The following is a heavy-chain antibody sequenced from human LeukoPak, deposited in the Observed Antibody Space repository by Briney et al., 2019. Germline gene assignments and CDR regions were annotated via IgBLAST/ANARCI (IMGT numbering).Heavy chain of an antibody. CDR2: IYYSGST. CDR3: AREARVRDGYNYYYYYYMDV. Sequence: SETLSLTCTVSGGSISSSSYYWGWIRQPPGKRLEWIGSIYYSGSTYYNPSLKSRVTISVDTSKNQFSLKLSSVTAADTAVYYCAREARVRDGYNYYYYYYMDVWGKRTRVTVSS. CDR1: GGSISSSSYY. J-gene: IGHJ6*03. V-gene: IGHV4-39*07. D-gene: IGHD5-24*01.